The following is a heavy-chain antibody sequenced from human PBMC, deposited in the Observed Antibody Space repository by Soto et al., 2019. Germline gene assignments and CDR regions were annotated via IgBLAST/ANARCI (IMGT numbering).Heavy chain of an antibody. CDR2: IYYSGST. Sequence: SETLSLTCTVSGGSISSGDYYWSWIRQPPGKGLEWIGYIYYSGSTYYNPSLKSRVTFTRDTSATTAYMEVSSLRFEDTAVYYCVAVDMGDYWGQGTLVTVSS. J-gene: IGHJ4*02. CDR1: GGSISSGDYY. V-gene: IGHV4-30-4*02. D-gene: IGHD5-12*01. CDR3: VAVDMGDY.